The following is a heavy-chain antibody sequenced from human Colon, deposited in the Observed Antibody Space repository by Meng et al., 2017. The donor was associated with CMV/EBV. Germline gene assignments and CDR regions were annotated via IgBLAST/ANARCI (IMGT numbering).Heavy chain of an antibody. Sequence: QVKLVLAGAEVGRPGASVKVSCKASGYSFTGYYIHWVRQAPGQGLEWMGWMDPTTGRTDYAQKFQGTVTMTRDTSISTAYLELSRLTSDDTAVYYCASHSSYVWGSHHWGQGTLVTVSS. V-gene: IGHV1-2*02. CDR2: MDPTTGRT. J-gene: IGHJ1*01. CDR1: GYSFTGYY. D-gene: IGHD3-16*01. CDR3: ASHSSYVWGSHH.